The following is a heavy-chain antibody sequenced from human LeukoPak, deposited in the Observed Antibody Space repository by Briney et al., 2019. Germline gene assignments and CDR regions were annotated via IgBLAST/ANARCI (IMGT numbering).Heavy chain of an antibody. V-gene: IGHV3-7*01. CDR2: IKRDGSEK. J-gene: IGHJ4*02. CDR3: ARIGVAGMDY. CDR1: GFTFSNYE. D-gene: IGHD6-13*01. Sequence: PGGALRLSCAASGFTFSNYEMNWVRQAPGKGLEWVANIKRDGSEKYDVDAVKGRFTSSRDNAKNSLYLKMNSLRAEDTAVYYCARIGVAGMDYWGQGTLVIVSS.